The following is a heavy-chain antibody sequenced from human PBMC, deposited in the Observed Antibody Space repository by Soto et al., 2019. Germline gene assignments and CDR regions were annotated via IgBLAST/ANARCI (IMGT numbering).Heavy chain of an antibody. CDR3: ARLEGLATISYYFDF. J-gene: IGHJ4*02. CDR1: GDSINSDKYY. Sequence: SETLSLTCSVSGDSINSDKYYWGWIRQPPGKGLEWIGSIYFRGNTYYNPSLQTRVAISLDKSKSQFSLKLNSVTAADSAVYFCARLEGLATISYYFDFWGQGALVTVSS. V-gene: IGHV4-39*01. D-gene: IGHD3-9*01. CDR2: IYFRGNT.